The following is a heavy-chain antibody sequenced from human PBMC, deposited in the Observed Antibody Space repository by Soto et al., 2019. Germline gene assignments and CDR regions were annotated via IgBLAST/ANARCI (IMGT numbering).Heavy chain of an antibody. Sequence: GGSLRLSCAASGLTVSTNYMSWVRQAPGKGLEWVSVIYSDGRTYHADSVKGRFTISRDNSKNTLYLQMNSLRAEDTAVYYCARVTTLAFDYWGQGTLVTVSS. V-gene: IGHV3-66*01. CDR3: ARVTTLAFDY. D-gene: IGHD3-22*01. CDR2: IYSDGRT. J-gene: IGHJ4*02. CDR1: GLTVSTNY.